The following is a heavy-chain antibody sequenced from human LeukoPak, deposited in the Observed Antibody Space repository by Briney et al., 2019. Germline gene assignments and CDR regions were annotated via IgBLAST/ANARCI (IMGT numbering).Heavy chain of an antibody. CDR1: GFTLSGYW. V-gene: IGHV3-7*01. D-gene: IGHD6-19*01. CDR3: ARVLCTSSSCYSGGWYGDY. CDR2: IKQDGDEK. Sequence: QPGGSLRLSCAASGFTLSGYWMSWVRRAPGKGLEWVANIKQDGDEKYYVDSVKGRFTISRDNAENSLYLQMNSLRAEDTAVYYCARVLCTSSSCYSGGWYGDYWGQGTLVTVSS. J-gene: IGHJ4*02.